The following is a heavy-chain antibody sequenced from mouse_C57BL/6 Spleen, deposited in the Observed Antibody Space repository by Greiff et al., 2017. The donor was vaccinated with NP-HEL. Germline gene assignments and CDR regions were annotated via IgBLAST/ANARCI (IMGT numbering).Heavy chain of an antibody. CDR2: IYPGDGDT. Sequence: QVQLQQSGPELVKPGASVKISCKASGYAFSSSWMNWVKQRPGKGLEWIGRIYPGDGDTNYNGKFKGKATLTADKSSSTAYMQLSSLTSEDSAVYFCARWDGNYVYAMDYWGQGTSVTVSS. D-gene: IGHD2-1*01. J-gene: IGHJ4*01. V-gene: IGHV1-82*01. CDR1: GYAFSSSW. CDR3: ARWDGNYVYAMDY.